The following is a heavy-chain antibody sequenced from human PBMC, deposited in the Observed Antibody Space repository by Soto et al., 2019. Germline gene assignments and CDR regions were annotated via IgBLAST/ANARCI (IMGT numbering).Heavy chain of an antibody. V-gene: IGHV3-33*01. Sequence: QVQLVESGGGVVQPGRSLRLSCAASGFIFSTYGMHWVRQAPDKGLEWVAVIWYDGSNKYYVDSVKGRFTISRDNSKNTLYLQMHSLRVEDTAVYYCARAVGPFDYWGQGTLVTVSS. CDR2: IWYDGSNK. CDR3: ARAVGPFDY. D-gene: IGHD1-26*01. CDR1: GFIFSTYG. J-gene: IGHJ4*02.